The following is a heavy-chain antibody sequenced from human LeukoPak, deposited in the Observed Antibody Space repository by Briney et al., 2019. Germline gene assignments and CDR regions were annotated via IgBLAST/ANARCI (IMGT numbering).Heavy chain of an antibody. V-gene: IGHV3-7*01. CDR1: GFSFSSYW. J-gene: IGHJ4*02. CDR3: ARDQNRFFYHFDY. D-gene: IGHD3-16*02. CDR2: IKQDGSEK. Sequence: GGSLRLSCAASGFSFSSYWMSWVRQAPGKGLEWVANIKQDGSEKYYVDSVKGRFTISRDNAKNSLYLQMNSLRAEDTAVYYCARDQNRFFYHFDYWGQGTLVTVSS.